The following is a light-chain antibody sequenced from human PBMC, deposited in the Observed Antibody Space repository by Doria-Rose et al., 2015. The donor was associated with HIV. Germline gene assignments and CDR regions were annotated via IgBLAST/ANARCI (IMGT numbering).Light chain of an antibody. V-gene: IGKV3-15*01. CDR1: QSVSTD. CDR2: GAS. Sequence: EIVLTQSPETLSVSPGESATLSCSASQSVSTDLAWYQHRPGQAHRLLIWGASTSATGIPARFSGSGSGTEFTLTISSLQSEDFAIYFCHQYNNWPTFGQGTRLDIK. CDR3: HQYNNWPT. J-gene: IGKJ5*01.